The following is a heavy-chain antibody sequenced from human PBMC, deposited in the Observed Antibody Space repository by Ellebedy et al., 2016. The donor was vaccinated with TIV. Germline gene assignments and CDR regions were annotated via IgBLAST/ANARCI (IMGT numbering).Heavy chain of an antibody. CDR1: GFTFGSYG. D-gene: IGHD2/OR15-2a*01. CDR2: MWFDGSNK. J-gene: IGHJ4*02. Sequence: GGSLRLXXEASGFTFGSYGMHWVRQAPGKGLESVAYMWFDGSNKYYGDSVKGRFTISRDNPKNTLYLQMSSLRVEDTAIYYCAREFSEFYFDHWGRGTLVTVSS. CDR3: AREFSEFYFDH. V-gene: IGHV3-33*01.